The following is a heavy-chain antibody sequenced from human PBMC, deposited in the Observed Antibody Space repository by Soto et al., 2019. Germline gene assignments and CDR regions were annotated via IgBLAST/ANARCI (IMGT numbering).Heavy chain of an antibody. CDR2: IKKDGNVR. V-gene: IGHV3-7*01. Sequence: EVHLVESGGGLVQPGGSLRLSCAGSGVSFSGYWLSWVRQAPGKGLEWLANIKKDGNVRNYVDSVKGRFTISRDDAKNSHYLEMNNLRAEDTAVYYCTREGIWGQGTLVTVSP. CDR3: TREGI. J-gene: IGHJ4*02. CDR1: GVSFSGYW.